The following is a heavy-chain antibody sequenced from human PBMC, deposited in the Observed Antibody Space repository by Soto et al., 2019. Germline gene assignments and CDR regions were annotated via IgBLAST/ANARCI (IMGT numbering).Heavy chain of an antibody. CDR2: ISISSSSTI. Sequence: PGGALRLSCAASGFTFRSYSMNWVPQGPGKGVEWVSYISISSSSTIYYADSVKGRFTISRDNAKNSLYLQMNNLRAEDTAVYYCARGIHCSGDTCYAGRFDYWGQGTLVTVSS. CDR1: GFTFRSYS. V-gene: IGHV3-48*01. CDR3: ARGIHCSGDTCYAGRFDY. D-gene: IGHD2-15*01. J-gene: IGHJ4*02.